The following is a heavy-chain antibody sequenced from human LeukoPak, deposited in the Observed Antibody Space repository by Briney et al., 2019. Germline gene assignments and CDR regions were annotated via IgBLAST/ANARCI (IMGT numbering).Heavy chain of an antibody. J-gene: IGHJ3*02. Sequence: PETLSLTCTVPGGSPTISSYYWGWIRHPPGKGLEWIGSVYYSGSTNYNPSLKGRVTISVDTSKNQFSLKLSSVTAADTAVYYCARTNAFDIWGQGTMVTVSS. CDR1: GGSPTISSYY. V-gene: IGHV4-39*07. CDR2: VYYSGST. CDR3: ARTNAFDI.